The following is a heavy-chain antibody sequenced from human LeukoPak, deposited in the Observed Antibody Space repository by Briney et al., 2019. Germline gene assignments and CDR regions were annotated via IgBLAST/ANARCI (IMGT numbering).Heavy chain of an antibody. D-gene: IGHD1-26*01. CDR3: ARLKSPLLLGRTTYWLDP. V-gene: IGHV4-39*01. Sequence: PSETLSLTCTVSGGSLSTSSYYWGWIRQPPGKGLEWIGTIYYSGTTYYNPSLQSRVTMSVDTSKNQFSLRLTSVTAADTAVYYCARLKSPLLLGRTTYWLDPWGQGTLVTVSS. CDR2: IYYSGTT. CDR1: GGSLSTSSYY. J-gene: IGHJ5*02.